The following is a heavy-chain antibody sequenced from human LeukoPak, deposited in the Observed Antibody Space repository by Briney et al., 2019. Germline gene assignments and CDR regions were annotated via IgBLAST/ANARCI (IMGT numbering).Heavy chain of an antibody. CDR1: GFSFSSDW. CDR2: INSDGTST. V-gene: IGHV3-74*01. Sequence: PGGSLRLSCAASGFSFSSDWMHCVRQVPGEGLVWVSRINSDGTSTAYADSVKGRFTISRDNAKNTLYLQMNSLRVEDTAVYYCGRALGSPLDYWGQGTLLTVSA. J-gene: IGHJ4*02. CDR3: GRALGSPLDY. D-gene: IGHD1-26*01.